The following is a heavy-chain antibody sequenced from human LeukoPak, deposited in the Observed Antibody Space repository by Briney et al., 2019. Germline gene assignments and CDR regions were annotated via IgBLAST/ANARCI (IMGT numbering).Heavy chain of an antibody. D-gene: IGHD1-1*01. CDR3: IGGYDFDY. J-gene: IGHJ4*02. CDR1: GFTFSGYS. CDR2: ISSSSSTI. V-gene: IGHV3-48*01. Sequence: GGSLRLSCAASGFTFSGYSMYWVRQAPGKGLEWVSYISSSSSTIYNADSVKGRFTISRDNGKNSLYLQMNSLRAEDTAVYYCIGGYDFDYWGQGTLVTVSS.